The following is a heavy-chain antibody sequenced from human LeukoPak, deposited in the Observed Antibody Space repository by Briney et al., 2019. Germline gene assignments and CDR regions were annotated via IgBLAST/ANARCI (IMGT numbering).Heavy chain of an antibody. Sequence: PSETLSLTCTVSGGSISSHYWSWIRQPPGKGLAWIGYIYYSGSTNYNPSLKSRVTISVDTSKNQFSLKLSSVTAADTAVYYCARLPKGIAAAGTGAFDIWGQGTMVTVSS. D-gene: IGHD6-13*01. V-gene: IGHV4-59*11. CDR2: IYYSGST. J-gene: IGHJ3*02. CDR3: ARLPKGIAAAGTGAFDI. CDR1: GGSISSHY.